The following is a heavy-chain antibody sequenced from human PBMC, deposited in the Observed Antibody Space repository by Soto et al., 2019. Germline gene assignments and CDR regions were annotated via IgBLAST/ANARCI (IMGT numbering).Heavy chain of an antibody. J-gene: IGHJ5*02. Sequence: SETLSLTCTVSGGSISSSSYYWGWIRQPPGQGLEWIGSLYYSGSTYSNPSLKSRVTISVDTSKNQFYLKLSSVTAADTAVFYGARQMSRNCFDPWGKGTQVTVSS. V-gene: IGHV4-39*01. CDR3: ARQMSRNCFDP. CDR1: GGSISSSSYY. CDR2: LYYSGST.